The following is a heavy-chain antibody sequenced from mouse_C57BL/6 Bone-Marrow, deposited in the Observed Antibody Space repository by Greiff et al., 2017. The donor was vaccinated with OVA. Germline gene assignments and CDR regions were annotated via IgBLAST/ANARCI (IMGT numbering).Heavy chain of an antibody. CDR2: IDPEDDET. Sequence: VQLQQSGAELVKPGASVKLSCTASGFNIKDYYMHWVKQRTEQGLEWIGRIDPEDDETKYAPKFQGKATITADTSSNTAYLQLSSLTSEDTAVYYCALITTVVATDYAMDYWGQGTSVTVSS. D-gene: IGHD1-1*01. J-gene: IGHJ4*01. V-gene: IGHV14-2*01. CDR3: ALITTVVATDYAMDY. CDR1: GFNIKDYY.